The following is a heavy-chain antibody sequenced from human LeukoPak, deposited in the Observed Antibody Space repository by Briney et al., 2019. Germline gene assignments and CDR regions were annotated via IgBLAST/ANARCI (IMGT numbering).Heavy chain of an antibody. D-gene: IGHD3-10*01. CDR3: ARTIPSRLYGSGSWGVNWFDP. Sequence: PSETLSLTCTVSGGSISSSSYYWGWIRQPPGKGLEWIGSIYYSGSTYYNPSLKSRVTISVDTSKNQFSLKLSSVTAADTAVYYCARTIPSRLYGSGSWGVNWFDPWGQGTLVTVSS. CDR2: IYYSGST. CDR1: GGSISSSSYY. V-gene: IGHV4-39*01. J-gene: IGHJ5*02.